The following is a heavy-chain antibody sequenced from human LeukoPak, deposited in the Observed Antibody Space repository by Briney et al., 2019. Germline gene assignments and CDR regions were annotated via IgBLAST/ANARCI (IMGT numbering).Heavy chain of an antibody. J-gene: IGHJ5*02. D-gene: IGHD3-10*01. CDR3: ARDWVNFLSGSGLSWFDP. CDR1: GFTVSSNY. CDR2: IYSGGST. V-gene: IGHV3-53*01. Sequence: GGSLRLSCAASGFTVSSNYMSWVRQAPGKGLEWVSVIYSGGSTYYADSVKGRFTISRDNSKNTLYLQMNGLRAEDTAVYYCARDWVNFLSGSGLSWFDPWGQGTLVTVSS.